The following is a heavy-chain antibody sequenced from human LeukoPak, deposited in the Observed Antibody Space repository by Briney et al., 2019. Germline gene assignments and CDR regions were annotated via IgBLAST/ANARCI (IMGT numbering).Heavy chain of an antibody. Sequence: ASVKDSCMSSVYIYTDHYSHWLGPPPGQGLEGMGWINSNSGSTNYAQNFQGRVTITRDTSISTAYMELSRLRSDDTAVYSCARQSAIPATSGPDQSFDYWGQGTLVTVSS. CDR2: INSNSGST. D-gene: IGHD2-2*02. V-gene: IGHV1-2*02. J-gene: IGHJ4*02. CDR1: VYIYTDHY. CDR3: ARQSAIPATSGPDQSFDY.